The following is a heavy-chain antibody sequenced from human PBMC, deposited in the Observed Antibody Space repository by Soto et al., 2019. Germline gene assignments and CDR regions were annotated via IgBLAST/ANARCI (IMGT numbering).Heavy chain of an antibody. J-gene: IGHJ4*02. CDR3: ARDLGDSYGIDY. Sequence: PGGSLRLSCAASGFTFSSYGMHWVRQAPGKGLEWVALIWYDGSNKFYADSVKGRFTISRDNSKNTLYLQMNSLRAEDTAVYYCARDLGDSYGIDYWGQGTLVTVSS. V-gene: IGHV3-33*01. CDR2: IWYDGSNK. D-gene: IGHD5-18*01. CDR1: GFTFSSYG.